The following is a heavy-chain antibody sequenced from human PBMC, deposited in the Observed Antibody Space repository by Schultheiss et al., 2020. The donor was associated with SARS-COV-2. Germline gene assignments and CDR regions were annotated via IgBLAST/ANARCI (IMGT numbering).Heavy chain of an antibody. CDR1: GFTFSSYW. Sequence: GGSLRLSCAASGFTFSSYWMSWVRQAPGKGLEWVGRTRNKANSYTTEYAASVNGRFTISRDDSKNSLYLQMNSLKTEDTAVYYCARVHDSSGYSYWGQGTLVTVSS. D-gene: IGHD3-22*01. CDR3: ARVHDSSGYSY. CDR2: TRNKANSYTT. V-gene: IGHV3-72*01. J-gene: IGHJ4*02.